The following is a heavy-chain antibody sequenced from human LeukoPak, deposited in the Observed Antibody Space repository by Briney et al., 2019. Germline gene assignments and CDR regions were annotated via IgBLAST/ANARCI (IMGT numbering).Heavy chain of an antibody. D-gene: IGHD6-13*01. CDR1: GYTFTGYY. V-gene: IGHV1-2*02. CDR3: AREWGIAAAGPTMDV. J-gene: IGHJ6*02. CDR2: INPNSGVA. Sequence: ASVKVSCKASGYTFTGYYLHWVRQAPGQGLEWLGWINPNSGVANYAQKFQGRVTMTRDTSIGTAYMELSRLRSDDTAVYYCAREWGIAAAGPTMDVWGQGATVTVSS.